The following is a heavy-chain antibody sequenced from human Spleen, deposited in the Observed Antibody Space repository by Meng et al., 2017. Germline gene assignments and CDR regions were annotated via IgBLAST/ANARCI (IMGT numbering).Heavy chain of an antibody. CDR2: VNINSGAT. Sequence: QVQRVQSGAEVMKPGAYVKDSCKASGYTFTAYYITWVRQAPGQGLNWMGRVNINSGATNYGQKFQGRVTVTRDTSISTDYMELSRLTSDDAATYYCVRESATLASFDYWGQGTLVTVSS. V-gene: IGHV1-2*06. D-gene: IGHD1-1*01. CDR1: GYTFTAYY. CDR3: VRESATLASFDY. J-gene: IGHJ4*02.